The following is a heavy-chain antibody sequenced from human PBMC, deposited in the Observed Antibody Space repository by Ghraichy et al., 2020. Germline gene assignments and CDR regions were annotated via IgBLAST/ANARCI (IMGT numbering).Heavy chain of an antibody. CDR1: GVSVSYNY. CDR2: IYADNSS. CDR3: ARDRYYDSIGRYYYYCYGMDV. V-gene: IGHV3-66*01. D-gene: IGHD3-22*01. Sequence: GGSLRLSCAASGVSVSYNYMSWVRQAPGKGLEWVSLIYADNSSYYADSMKGRVTISRDNSKNTVYLQMNSLRAEDTAVYYCARDRYYDSIGRYYYYCYGMDVWGQGTTVTVSS. J-gene: IGHJ6*02.